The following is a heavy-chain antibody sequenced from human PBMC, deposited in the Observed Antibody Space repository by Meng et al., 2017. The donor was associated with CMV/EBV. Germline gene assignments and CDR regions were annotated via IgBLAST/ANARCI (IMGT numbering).Heavy chain of an antibody. CDR2: ISRNSGSI. V-gene: IGHV3-9*01. J-gene: IGHJ6*02. CDR3: AKDIRQLVPYYYGMDV. Sequence: GGFLRPSCAAFGFTFDDYAMHWVRQAPGKGLEWVSGISRNSGSIGYADSVKGRFTISRDNAKNSLYLQMNSLRAEDTALYYCAKDIRQLVPYYYGMDVWGQGTTVTVSS. CDR1: GFTFDDYA. D-gene: IGHD6-6*01.